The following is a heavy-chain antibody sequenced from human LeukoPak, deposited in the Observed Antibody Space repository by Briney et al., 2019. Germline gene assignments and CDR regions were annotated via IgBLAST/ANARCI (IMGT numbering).Heavy chain of an antibody. CDR2: NNGDASST. CDR1: GLTLSGYW. D-gene: IGHD5-18*01. Sequence: GGSLRLSCAASGLTLSGYWMHWVRQAPGKGLVWVSRNNGDASSTSYADSVKGRFTISRDNAKSTLYLQMNSLRVEDTAVYYCARARGNTYGYFEYWGQGTLVTVSS. V-gene: IGHV3-74*01. J-gene: IGHJ4*02. CDR3: ARARGNTYGYFEY.